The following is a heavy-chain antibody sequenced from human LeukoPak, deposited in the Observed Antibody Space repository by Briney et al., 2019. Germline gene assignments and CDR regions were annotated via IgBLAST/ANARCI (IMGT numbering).Heavy chain of an antibody. D-gene: IGHD3-3*01. Sequence: PGGSLRLSCAASGFTFSSYAMSWVRQAPGKGLEWVSAISGSGGSTYYADSVKGRFTISRDNSKNTLYLQMNSLRAEDTAVYYCAKGNYDFWSGYYTTGFDYWGQGTLVTVSS. CDR3: AKGNYDFWSGYYTTGFDY. CDR1: GFTFSSYA. J-gene: IGHJ4*02. V-gene: IGHV3-23*01. CDR2: ISGSGGST.